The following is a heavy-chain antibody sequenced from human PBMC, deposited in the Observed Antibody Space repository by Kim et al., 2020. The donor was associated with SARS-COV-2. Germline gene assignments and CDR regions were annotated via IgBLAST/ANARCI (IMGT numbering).Heavy chain of an antibody. CDR3: ARRSSGYSSSWYSPTDY. CDR1: GFTFSSYA. D-gene: IGHD6-13*01. J-gene: IGHJ4*02. Sequence: GGSLRLSCAASGFTFSSYAMSWVRQAPGKGLEWVSAISGSGGSTYYADSVKGRFTISRDNSKNTLYLQMNSLRAEDTAVYYCARRSSGYSSSWYSPTDYWGQGTLVTVSS. V-gene: IGHV3-23*01. CDR2: ISGSGGST.